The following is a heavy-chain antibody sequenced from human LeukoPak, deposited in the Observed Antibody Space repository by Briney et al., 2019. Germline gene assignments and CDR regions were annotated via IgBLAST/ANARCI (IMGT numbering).Heavy chain of an antibody. CDR1: RFTVSSNY. V-gene: IGHV3-66*01. CDR2: IYSSGST. J-gene: IGHJ3*02. Sequence: GGSLRLSCAASRFTVSSNYMSWVRQAPGKGLEWVSFIYSSGSTYYADSVRGRLTISRDNSNNTLYLQMNSLRAEDTALYYCAKDKSGGWELLRDHDAFDIWGQGTMVTVSS. CDR3: AKDKSGGWELLRDHDAFDI. D-gene: IGHD1-26*01.